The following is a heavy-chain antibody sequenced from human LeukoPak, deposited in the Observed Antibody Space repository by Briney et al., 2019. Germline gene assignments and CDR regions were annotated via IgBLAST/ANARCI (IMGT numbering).Heavy chain of an antibody. CDR2: IHGSGSS. Sequence: SETLSLTCTVCGGSISSYYWSWIRQPPGKGLEWIGCIHGSGSSDYNPSLKSRVTMSVDTSESQFSLTLNSVTAADTAVYCCARSFSSSSGRRFDPWGQGTLVTVSS. V-gene: IGHV4-59*01. J-gene: IGHJ5*02. CDR1: GGSISSYY. CDR3: ARSFSSSSGRRFDP. D-gene: IGHD6-6*01.